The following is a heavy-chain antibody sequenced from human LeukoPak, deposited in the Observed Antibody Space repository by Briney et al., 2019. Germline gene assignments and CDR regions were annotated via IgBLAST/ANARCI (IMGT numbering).Heavy chain of an antibody. CDR1: GFTFSSYG. Sequence: PGRSLRLSCAASGFTFSSYGMHWVRQAPGKGLEWVAVIWYDGSNKYYADSVKGRFTISRDNSKNTLYLQMNSLRAEDTAVYYCARLASAMAKGASVVVPAASWGQGTLVTVSS. CDR3: ARLASAMAKGASVVVPAAS. J-gene: IGHJ5*02. D-gene: IGHD2-2*01. CDR2: IWYDGSNK. V-gene: IGHV3-33*01.